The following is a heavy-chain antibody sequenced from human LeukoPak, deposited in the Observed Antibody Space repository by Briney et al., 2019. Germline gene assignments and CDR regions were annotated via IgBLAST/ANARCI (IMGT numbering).Heavy chain of an antibody. J-gene: IGHJ4*02. CDR2: ISSSGSTI. CDR3: ARGNTAMVFYYFDY. V-gene: IGHV3-48*03. CDR1: GFTFSSYE. Sequence: GGSLRLSCAASGFTFSSYEMNWVRQAPGKGLEWVSYISSSGSTIYYADSVKGRFTISRDNAKNSLYLQMNSLRAEDTAMYYCARGNTAMVFYYFDYWGQGTLVTVSS. D-gene: IGHD5-18*01.